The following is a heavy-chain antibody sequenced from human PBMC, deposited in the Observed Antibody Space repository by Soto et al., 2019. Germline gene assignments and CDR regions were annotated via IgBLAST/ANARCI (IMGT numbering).Heavy chain of an antibody. Sequence: EVQRVESGGGWVQPGGSLKLSCAGSGFSFSDSAIHWVRQASGQGLEWVGGIRDKANHYATAYDVSVRGRFTISRDDSEDKAYLKMNSLNTEATAVYYYTRPPSGRYGDDSDCWGQGTLVTVSS. CDR2: IRDKANHYAT. CDR3: TRPPSGRYGDDSDC. D-gene: IGHD1-26*01. V-gene: IGHV3-73*01. CDR1: GFSFSDSA. J-gene: IGHJ4*02.